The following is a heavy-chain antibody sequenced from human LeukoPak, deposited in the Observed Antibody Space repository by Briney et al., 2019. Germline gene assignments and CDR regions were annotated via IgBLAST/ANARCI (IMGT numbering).Heavy chain of an antibody. J-gene: IGHJ4*02. D-gene: IGHD3-10*01. CDR2: ISGSAITT. CDR1: GFTFSNYA. CDR3: AKDQRFGDLDDY. Sequence: GGSLRLSCTTSGFTFSNYAMSWVHQAPGKGLEWVSSISGSAITTYYADSVKGRFAISRDNSKNTLYLQMTSLRAEDTAVYYCAKDQRFGDLDDYRGQGTLVTVSS. V-gene: IGHV3-23*01.